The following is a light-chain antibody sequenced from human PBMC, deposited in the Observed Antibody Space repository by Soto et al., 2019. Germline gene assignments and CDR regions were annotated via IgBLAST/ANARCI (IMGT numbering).Light chain of an antibody. V-gene: IGKV3-11*01. CDR1: QSVGYF. Sequence: EIVLTQSPATLSLSPGERATLSCRASQSVGYFLAWYQQKPGQAPRLLIYDASNRATGVPARFTGSGSGTDFTLTISSLEPEDFAVDYCQQRSNWPPSLSFGGGTRVEI. J-gene: IGKJ4*01. CDR2: DAS. CDR3: QQRSNWPPSLS.